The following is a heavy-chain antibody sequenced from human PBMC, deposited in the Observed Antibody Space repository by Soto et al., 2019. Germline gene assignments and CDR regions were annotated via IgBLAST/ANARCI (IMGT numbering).Heavy chain of an antibody. CDR2: IYRDGAT. CDR1: GGSIISSPDW. J-gene: IGHJ4*02. CDR3: ARLAGSSFLTY. Sequence: ASETLSLTCTVSGGSIISSPDWWGWVRQPPGKGPEWIASIYRDGATYYNPSLNSRVTVFVDSSKNQFSLKLTSVTAADTAIYYCARLAGSSFLTYWGQGTRVTVSS. V-gene: IGHV4-39*01. D-gene: IGHD6-6*01.